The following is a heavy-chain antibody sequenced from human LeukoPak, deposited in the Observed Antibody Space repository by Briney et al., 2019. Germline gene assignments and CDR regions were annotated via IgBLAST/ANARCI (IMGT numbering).Heavy chain of an antibody. CDR1: GFTFSSYW. V-gene: IGHV3-21*04. Sequence: GGSLGLSCAASGFTFSSYWMSWVRQAPGKGLEWVSSISSTSSYIYYADSMKGRFTISRDNAKNSLYLQMNSLRAEDTAVYYCARDLMGIAYRGAFYYWGQGTLVTVSS. J-gene: IGHJ4*02. D-gene: IGHD6-13*01. CDR3: ARDLMGIAYRGAFYY. CDR2: ISSTSSYI.